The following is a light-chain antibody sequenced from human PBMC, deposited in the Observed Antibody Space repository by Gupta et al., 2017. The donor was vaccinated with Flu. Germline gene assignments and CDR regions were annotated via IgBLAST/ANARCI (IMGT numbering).Light chain of an antibody. V-gene: IGLV3-25*03. Sequence: GQTARITCSGDALPNQYAYWYQQKPGQAPVLVIYKDSERPSGIPERFSGSSSGTTVTLTISGVQAEDEADYYCQSADSSGTFVLFGGGIKLTVL. CDR3: QSADSSGTFVL. J-gene: IGLJ2*01. CDR1: ALPNQY. CDR2: KDS.